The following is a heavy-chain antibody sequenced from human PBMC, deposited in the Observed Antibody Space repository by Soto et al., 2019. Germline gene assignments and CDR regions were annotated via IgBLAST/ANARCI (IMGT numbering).Heavy chain of an antibody. D-gene: IGHD3-22*01. CDR3: ARLDTMIVVVLTPVAFDI. CDR1: GGSISSSSYY. Sequence: PSETLSLTCTVSGGSISSSSYYWGWIRQPPGKGLEWIGSIYYSGSTYYNPSLKSRVTISVDTSKNQFSLKLSSVTAADTAVYYCARLDTMIVVVLTPVAFDIWGQGTMVTVSS. V-gene: IGHV4-39*01. CDR2: IYYSGST. J-gene: IGHJ3*02.